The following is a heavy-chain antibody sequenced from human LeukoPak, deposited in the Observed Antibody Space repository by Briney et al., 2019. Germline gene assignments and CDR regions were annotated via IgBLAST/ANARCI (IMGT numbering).Heavy chain of an antibody. J-gene: IGHJ4*02. D-gene: IGHD5-12*01. V-gene: IGHV1-69*05. CDR1: GGTFSSYA. CDR2: IIPIFGTA. Sequence: SVKVSCKASGGTFSSYAISWVQQAPGQGLEWMGRIIPIFGTANYAQKFQGRVTITTDESTSTAYMELSSLRSEDTAVYYCARDRRYSGYDSFDYWGQGTLVTVSS. CDR3: ARDRRYSGYDSFDY.